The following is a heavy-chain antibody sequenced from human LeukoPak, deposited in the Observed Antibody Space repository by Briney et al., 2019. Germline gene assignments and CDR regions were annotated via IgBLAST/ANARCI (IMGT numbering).Heavy chain of an antibody. V-gene: IGHV5-51*01. J-gene: IGHJ4*02. CDR2: IYPGDSDT. D-gene: IGHD3-3*01. CDR3: ARQYYDFWSGYYIGY. CDR1: GYSFTSYW. Sequence: GESLKISCKGPGYSFTSYWIGWVRQMPGKGLEWMGIIYPGDSDTRYSPSFQGQVTISADKSISTAYLQWSSLKASDTAMYYCARQYYDFWSGYYIGYWGQGTLVTVSS.